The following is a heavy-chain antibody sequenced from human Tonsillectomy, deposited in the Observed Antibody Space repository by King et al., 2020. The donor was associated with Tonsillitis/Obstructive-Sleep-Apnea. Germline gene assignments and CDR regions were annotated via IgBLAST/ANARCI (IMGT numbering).Heavy chain of an antibody. J-gene: IGHJ4*02. CDR1: GFTFSNNY. Sequence: VPLVESGGGLVQPGGSLRLSCAASGFTFSNNYMTWVRQAPGQGLEWVSTIYSGGSTYYADSVKGRFTISRDNSKNTLYLHMNSLRAEDTAGDDGAGGVVSSFWEDWGQGTRGTGAS. D-gene: IGHD3-3*01. V-gene: IGHV3-66*01. CDR2: IYSGGST. CDR3: AGGVVSSFWED.